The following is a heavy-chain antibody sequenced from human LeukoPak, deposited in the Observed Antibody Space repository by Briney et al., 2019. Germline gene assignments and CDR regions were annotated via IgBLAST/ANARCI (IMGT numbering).Heavy chain of an antibody. CDR3: ARDRGPSGYDYFDY. V-gene: IGHV4-59*01. CDR1: GGSLSSYY. J-gene: IGHJ4*02. D-gene: IGHD5-12*01. CDR2: IYYSGST. Sequence: SETLSLTCTVSGGSLSSYYWSWIRQPPGKGLEWIGYIYYSGSTNYNPSLKSRVTISVDTSKNQFSLKLSSVTAADTAVYYCARDRGPSGYDYFDYWGQGTLVTVSS.